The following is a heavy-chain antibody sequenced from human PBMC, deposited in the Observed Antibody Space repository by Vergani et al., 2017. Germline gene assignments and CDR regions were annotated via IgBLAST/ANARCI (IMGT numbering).Heavy chain of an antibody. J-gene: IGHJ5*02. Sequence: EVQLVESGGGLVKPGGSLRLSCAASGFTFSSYSMNWVRQAPGKGLEWVSSISSSSSYIYYADSVKGRFTISRDNAKNSLYLQMNSLRAEDTAVYYCARDAIVVVPAAPNWFDPWGQGTLVTVSS. CDR2: ISSSSSYI. CDR1: GFTFSSYS. V-gene: IGHV3-21*01. CDR3: ARDAIVVVPAAPNWFDP. D-gene: IGHD2-2*01.